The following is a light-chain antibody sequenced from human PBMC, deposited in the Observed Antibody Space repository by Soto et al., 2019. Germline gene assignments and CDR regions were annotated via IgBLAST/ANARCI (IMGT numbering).Light chain of an antibody. Sequence: DIQMTQSPSTLSASVGDRVTITCRASQSISSGLAWYQQKPGKAPKLLIYDASRLESGVPSRFSGSGSGTKFTITISNLQHDDFATYYRQQYKSYSTFGQGTKVDIK. J-gene: IGKJ1*01. CDR1: QSISSG. CDR3: QQYKSYST. V-gene: IGKV1-5*01. CDR2: DAS.